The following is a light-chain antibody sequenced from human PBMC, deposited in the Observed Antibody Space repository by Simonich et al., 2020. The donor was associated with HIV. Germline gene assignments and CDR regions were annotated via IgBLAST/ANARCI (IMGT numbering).Light chain of an antibody. CDR2: DAS. V-gene: IGKV3D-20*02. Sequence: EIVLTQSPGTLSLFPGERATLSCRASQSVSSSYLAWYQQKPGLAPRLLIYDASNRATGIPARFSGSGSGTDFTLTISSLEPEDFAVYYCQQRSNWPITFGQGTRLEIK. J-gene: IGKJ5*01. CDR1: QSVSSSY. CDR3: QQRSNWPIT.